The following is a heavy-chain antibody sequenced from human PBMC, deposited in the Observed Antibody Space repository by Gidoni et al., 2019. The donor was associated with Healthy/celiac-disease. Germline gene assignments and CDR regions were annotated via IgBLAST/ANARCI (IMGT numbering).Heavy chain of an antibody. J-gene: IGHJ3*01. CDR1: GFTFTASA. CDR2: IAVGSGHT. Sequence: QMQLVQSGPEVKKPGTSVTVSCKASGFTFTASAVQWVRQARGQGLEGIGWIAVGSGHTNSALKFQERVTITRDMSANTAYMELSSLRSEDTAVYYCAGRGYNYYGVAFDVWGQGTMVTVSS. V-gene: IGHV1-58*01. CDR3: AGRGYNYYGVAFDV. D-gene: IGHD5-18*01.